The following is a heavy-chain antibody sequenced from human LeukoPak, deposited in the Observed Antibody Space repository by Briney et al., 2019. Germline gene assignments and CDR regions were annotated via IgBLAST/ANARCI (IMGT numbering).Heavy chain of an antibody. V-gene: IGHV1-24*01. CDR2: FDPEDGET. Sequence: GASVKVSCKVSGYTLTELSMHWVRQAPGKGLEWMGGFDPEDGETIYAQKFQGRVTMTEDTSTDTAHMELSSLRSEDTAVYYCATARIAVAVYWFDPWGQGTLVTVSS. J-gene: IGHJ5*02. CDR1: GYTLTELS. CDR3: ATARIAVAVYWFDP. D-gene: IGHD6-19*01.